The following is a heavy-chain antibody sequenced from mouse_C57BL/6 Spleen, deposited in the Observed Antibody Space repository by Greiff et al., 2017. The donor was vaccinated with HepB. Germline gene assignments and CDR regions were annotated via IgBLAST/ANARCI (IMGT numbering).Heavy chain of an antibody. J-gene: IGHJ4*01. CDR1: GFSLTSYG. CDR3: ARPLYYGSSYAMDY. Sequence: VQLVESGPGLVQPSQSLSITCTVSGFSLTSYGVHWVRQSPGKGLEWLGVIWSGGSTDYNAAFISRLSISKDNSKSQVFFKMNSLQADDTAIYYCARPLYYGSSYAMDYWGQGTSVTVSS. CDR2: IWSGGST. V-gene: IGHV2-2*01. D-gene: IGHD1-1*01.